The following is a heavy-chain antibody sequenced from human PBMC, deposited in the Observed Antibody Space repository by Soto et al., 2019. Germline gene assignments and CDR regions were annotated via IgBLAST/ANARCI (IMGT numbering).Heavy chain of an antibody. Sequence: EVQLVESGGGLVQPGGSLRLSCAASGFTFSSYWMSSVRQAPGKGLEWVANIKQDGSEKYYVDSVKGRFTISRDNAKNSLYLQMNSLRAEDTAVYYCARDHYYSSANWFDPWGQGTLVTVSS. CDR3: ARDHYYSSANWFDP. J-gene: IGHJ5*02. V-gene: IGHV3-7*01. D-gene: IGHD6-19*01. CDR1: GFTFSSYW. CDR2: IKQDGSEK.